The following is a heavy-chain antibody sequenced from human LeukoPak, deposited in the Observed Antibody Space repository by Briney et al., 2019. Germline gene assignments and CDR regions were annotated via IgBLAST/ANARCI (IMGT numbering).Heavy chain of an antibody. CDR2: ISWNSGSI. CDR3: AKDNGPAGLDAFDI. CDR1: GFTFDDYA. V-gene: IGHV3-9*03. D-gene: IGHD6-13*01. J-gene: IGHJ3*02. Sequence: GGSLRLSCAASGFTFDDYAMHWVRQAPGKGLEWVSGISWNSGSIGYADSVKGRFTISRDNAKNSLYLQINSLRAEDMALYYCAKDNGPAGLDAFDIWGQGTMVTVSS.